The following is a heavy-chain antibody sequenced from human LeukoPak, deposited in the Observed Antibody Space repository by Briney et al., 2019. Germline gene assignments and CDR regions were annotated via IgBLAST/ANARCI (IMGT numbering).Heavy chain of an antibody. CDR2: IIPILGIA. J-gene: IGHJ3*02. D-gene: IGHD2-2*02. Sequence: SVKVSCKASGGTFSSYTISWVRQAPGQGLEWMGRIIPILGIANYAQKFQGRVTITADKSTSTAYMELSSLRSEDTAVYYCESRYCSSTSCYTLSAFDIWGQGTMVTVSS. CDR1: GGTFSSYT. CDR3: ESRYCSSTSCYTLSAFDI. V-gene: IGHV1-69*02.